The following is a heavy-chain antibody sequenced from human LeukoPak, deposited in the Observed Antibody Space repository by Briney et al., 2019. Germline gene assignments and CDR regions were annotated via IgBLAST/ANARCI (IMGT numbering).Heavy chain of an antibody. V-gene: IGHV3-30*02. J-gene: IGHJ4*02. Sequence: GGSLRLSCAPSGFIFSNFGMHWVRQAPGKGLEWLAFIRYDGSHKYYADSVEGRFTISRDNSKNTLYMQLNSLRAEDTAVYYCARKGLRLLDWLSEYFFDYWGQGNLVTVSS. CDR1: GFIFSNFG. D-gene: IGHD3-3*01. CDR2: IRYDGSHK. CDR3: ARKGLRLLDWLSEYFFDY.